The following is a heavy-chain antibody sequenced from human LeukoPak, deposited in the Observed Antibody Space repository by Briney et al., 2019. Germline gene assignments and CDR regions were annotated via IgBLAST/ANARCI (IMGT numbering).Heavy chain of an antibody. CDR2: MNIDGSIT. J-gene: IGHJ4*02. CDR1: GFSVSSYW. D-gene: IGHD2-15*01. V-gene: IGHV3-74*01. Sequence: GGSLRLSCAASGFSVSSYWMHWVRQAPGKGLVWVSRMNIDGSITSYADSVKGRFTISRDNAKNTLDLQMNSLRPEDTAVYYCARDFGGSQDYWGQGTLVTVSS. CDR3: ARDFGGSQDY.